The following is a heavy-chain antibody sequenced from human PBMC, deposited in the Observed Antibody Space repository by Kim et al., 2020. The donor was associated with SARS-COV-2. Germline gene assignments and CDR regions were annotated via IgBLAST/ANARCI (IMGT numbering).Heavy chain of an antibody. D-gene: IGHD1-20*01. Sequence: YGDSVRGRFTIFRDNAKKSVYLQMNSLRVDDTAVYYCARDPYTKAFDLWGQGTAVTVSS. J-gene: IGHJ3*01. CDR3: ARDPYTKAFDL. V-gene: IGHV3-7*01.